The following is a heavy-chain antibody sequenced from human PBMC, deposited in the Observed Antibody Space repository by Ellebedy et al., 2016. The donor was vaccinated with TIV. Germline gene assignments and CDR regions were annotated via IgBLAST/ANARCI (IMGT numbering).Heavy chain of an antibody. CDR3: ARLTRYFDWLLFDYYYYGMDV. CDR2: ISSSSSTI. D-gene: IGHD3-9*01. Sequence: GGSLRLSCAASGFTFSSYSMNWVRQAPGKGLEWVSYISSSSSTIYYADSVKGRFTISRGNAKNSLYLQMNSLRAEDTAVYYCARLTRYFDWLLFDYYYYGMDVWGQGTTVTVSS. V-gene: IGHV3-48*01. J-gene: IGHJ6*02. CDR1: GFTFSSYS.